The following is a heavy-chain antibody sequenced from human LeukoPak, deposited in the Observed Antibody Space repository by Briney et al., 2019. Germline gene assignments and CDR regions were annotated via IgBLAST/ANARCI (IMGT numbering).Heavy chain of an antibody. CDR1: GYSFTSYW. CDR3: ARHPAGELEPFFYYYMDV. J-gene: IGHJ6*03. D-gene: IGHD1-1*01. Sequence: GESLKISCKGSGYSFTSYWIGWVHQMPGKGLEWMGIIYPGDSDTRYSPSFQGQVTISADKSISTAYLQWSSLKASDTAMYYCARHPAGELEPFFYYYMDVWGKGTTVTVSS. CDR2: IYPGDSDT. V-gene: IGHV5-51*07.